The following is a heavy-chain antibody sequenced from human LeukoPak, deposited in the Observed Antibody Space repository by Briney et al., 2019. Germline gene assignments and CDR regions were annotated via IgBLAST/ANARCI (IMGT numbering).Heavy chain of an antibody. V-gene: IGHV3-48*03. Sequence: GGSLRLSCAASGFTFSSYEMNWVRQAPGKGLEWVSYISSGGSTVYYADSVKGRFTISRDNAKNSLYLQMNSLRAEDTAVYYCARVPSGYNAFDIWGQGTMVTVSS. D-gene: IGHD3-22*01. CDR3: ARVPSGYNAFDI. CDR1: GFTFSSYE. J-gene: IGHJ3*02. CDR2: ISSGGSTV.